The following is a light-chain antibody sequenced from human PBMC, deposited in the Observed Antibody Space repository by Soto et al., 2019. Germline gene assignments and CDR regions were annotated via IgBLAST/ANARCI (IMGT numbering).Light chain of an antibody. CDR1: SADIGDSDY. CDR2: EVT. CDR3: SSYSRNSTPVV. V-gene: IGLV2-14*01. J-gene: IGLJ2*01. Sequence: SALTQPASVSGSPGQSITISCTGTSADIGDSDYVSWYQQHPDKAPKLLISEVTNRPSGVSNRFSGSKSGNTASLTISGLQAEDEADYYCSSYSRNSTPVVFGGGTRLTVL.